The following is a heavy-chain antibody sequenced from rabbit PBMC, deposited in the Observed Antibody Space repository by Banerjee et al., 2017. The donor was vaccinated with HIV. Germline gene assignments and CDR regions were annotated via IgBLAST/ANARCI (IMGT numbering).Heavy chain of an antibody. CDR2: INTRSANT. D-gene: IGHD3-1*01. J-gene: IGHJ4*01. V-gene: IGHV1S40*01. CDR1: GFSFISNA. Sequence: QSLEESGGDLVKPGASLTLTCTASGFSFISNAMCWVRQAPGKGLEWIACINTRSANTVYASWAKGRFTLSKTSSTTVTLQMTSLTAADTATYFCARHVHFVGSDLWGPGTLVTVS. CDR3: ARHVHFVGSDL.